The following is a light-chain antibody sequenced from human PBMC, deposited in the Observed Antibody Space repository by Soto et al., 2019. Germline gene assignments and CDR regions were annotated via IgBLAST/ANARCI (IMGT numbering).Light chain of an antibody. Sequence: QSVLTQPPSASGTPGQRVTISCSGSSTNIGRNFVYWYQLFPGTAPKLFIYSNNQRPSGVSNRFSGSKSGNTASLTISGLQAEDEADYYCSSYTAGGTIFGTGTKVTVL. CDR1: STNIGRNF. V-gene: IGLV1-44*01. J-gene: IGLJ1*01. CDR2: SNN. CDR3: SSYTAGGTI.